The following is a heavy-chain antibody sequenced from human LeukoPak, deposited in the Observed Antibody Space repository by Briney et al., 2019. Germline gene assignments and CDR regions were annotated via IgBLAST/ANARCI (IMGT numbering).Heavy chain of an antibody. CDR3: ARDRLKLLWFGELFDY. Sequence: ASVKVSCKASGYTFTSYGISWVRQAPGQGLEWMGWISAYNGNTNYAQKLQGRVTMTTDTSTSTAYMELRSLRSDDTAVYYCARDRLKLLWFGELFDYWGQGTLVTVSS. CDR2: ISAYNGNT. J-gene: IGHJ4*02. D-gene: IGHD3-10*01. V-gene: IGHV1-18*01. CDR1: GYTFTSYG.